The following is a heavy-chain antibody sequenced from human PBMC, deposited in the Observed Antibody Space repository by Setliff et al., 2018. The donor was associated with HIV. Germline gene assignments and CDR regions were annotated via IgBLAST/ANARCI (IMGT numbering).Heavy chain of an antibody. CDR3: ARGGANPSWFDS. CDR2: INSDGSGT. D-gene: IGHD3-16*01. Sequence: PGGSLRLSCAASGFTFSSYWMHWVRQAPEKGLVWFSHINSDGSGTSYADSVKGRFTISRDNAKNTLYLQMDSLRAEDTAVYYCARGGANPSWFDSWGQGARVTVSS. CDR1: GFTFSSYW. J-gene: IGHJ5*01. V-gene: IGHV3-74*01.